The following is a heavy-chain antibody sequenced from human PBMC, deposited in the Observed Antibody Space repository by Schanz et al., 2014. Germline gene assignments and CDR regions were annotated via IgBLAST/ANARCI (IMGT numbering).Heavy chain of an antibody. Sequence: EVQLVESGGGLVKPGGSLRLSCAASGFTFSNYAMNWIRQAPGKGLEWVSSISSSGNGINYPDSVKGRFTISRDNAKNSLYLQMNSLRAEDTGVYYCARGYGDSPTDFWGQGTLVTVSS. D-gene: IGHD4-17*01. V-gene: IGHV3-21*02. CDR2: ISSSGNGI. J-gene: IGHJ4*02. CDR3: ARGYGDSPTDF. CDR1: GFTFSNYA.